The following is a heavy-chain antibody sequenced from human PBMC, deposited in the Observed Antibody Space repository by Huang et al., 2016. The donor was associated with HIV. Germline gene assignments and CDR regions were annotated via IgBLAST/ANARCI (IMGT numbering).Heavy chain of an antibody. CDR3: ARDPKYHRIGYYRQRRGIDI. CDR2: ISASSGDT. CDR1: GSTFTSYG. V-gene: IGHV1-18*01. Sequence: QIQLMQSGPELKQPGASVKVSCKASGSTFTSYGITWVRQAPGKGPEWMGWISASSGDTEYAQKFQGRVTLTTDTSTNIAYMELRSLRSDDTAKYYCARDPKYHRIGYYRQRRGIDIWGQGTMVIVSS. D-gene: IGHD3-22*01. J-gene: IGHJ3*02.